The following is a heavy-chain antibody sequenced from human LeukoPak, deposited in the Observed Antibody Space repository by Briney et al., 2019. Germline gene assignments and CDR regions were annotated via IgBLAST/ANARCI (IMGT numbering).Heavy chain of an antibody. V-gene: IGHV3-64*04. CDR1: GFTFSSYT. J-gene: IGHJ3*01. CDR2: IDSDGGST. CDR3: VRDSVVVPADNVGPAFDF. D-gene: IGHD2-2*01. Sequence: GSLRLSCSASGFTFSSYTMHWVRQAPGRGLEYFSGIDSDGGSTYYGDSVKGRFTISRDNTKNSLYLQMNSLRAEDTAIYYCVRDSVVVPADNVGPAFDFWGQGTTVTVSS.